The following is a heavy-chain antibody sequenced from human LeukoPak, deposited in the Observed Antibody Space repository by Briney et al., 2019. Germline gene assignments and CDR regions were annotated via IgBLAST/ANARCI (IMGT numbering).Heavy chain of an antibody. CDR3: ARAGYSYGYDYYYYMDV. V-gene: IGHV4-4*07. Sequence: SETLSLTCTVSGGSISSYYWSWIRQPAGKGLEWIGRIYTSGSTNYNPSLESRVTMSVDTSKNQFSLKLSSVTAADTAVYYCARAGYSYGYDYYYYMDVWGKGTTVTVSS. J-gene: IGHJ6*03. D-gene: IGHD5-18*01. CDR1: GGSISSYY. CDR2: IYTSGST.